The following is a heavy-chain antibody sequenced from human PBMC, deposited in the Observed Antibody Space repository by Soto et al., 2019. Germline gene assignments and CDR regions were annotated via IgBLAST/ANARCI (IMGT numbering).Heavy chain of an antibody. V-gene: IGHV3-64*01. J-gene: IGHJ6*03. CDR3: ARGGRSNYERSIYYYYYMDV. D-gene: IGHD4-4*01. CDR1: GFTFSSYA. CDR2: ISSNGGST. Sequence: GGSLRLSCAASGFTFSSYAMHWVRQAPGKGLEYVSAISSNGGSTYYANSVKGRFTISRDNSKNTLYLQMGSLRAEDMAVYYCARGGRSNYERSIYYYYYMDVWGKGTTVTVSS.